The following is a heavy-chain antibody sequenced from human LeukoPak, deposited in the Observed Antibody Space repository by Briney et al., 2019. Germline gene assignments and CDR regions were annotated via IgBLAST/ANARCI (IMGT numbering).Heavy chain of an antibody. V-gene: IGHV3-74*01. D-gene: IGHD6-19*01. Sequence: GGSLRLSCAASGFTFSSYWMHWVRQAPGEGLVWVSRINSDGYSIGYADPVKGRFTISRDNAKNTLHLQMNSLRAEDTAVYYCARGGVAGGMDVWGQGTTVTVSS. CDR1: GFTFSSYW. CDR2: INSDGYSI. CDR3: ARGGVAGGMDV. J-gene: IGHJ6*02.